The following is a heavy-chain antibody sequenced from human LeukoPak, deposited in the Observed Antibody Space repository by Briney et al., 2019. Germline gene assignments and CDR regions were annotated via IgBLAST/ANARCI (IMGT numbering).Heavy chain of an antibody. V-gene: IGHV3-23*01. J-gene: IGHJ6*03. CDR1: GFTFNRYG. CDR3: ARGRVSSSTWYSTYYYYFYMDV. CDR2: ISASGANR. Sequence: GGSLRLSCAASGFTFNRYGMSWVRQAPGKGLEWVSGISASGANRYYADSVKGRFTISRDNSRDTLSVQINSLRAEDTAVYFCARGRVSSSTWYSTYYYYFYMDVWGKGTTVTVSS. D-gene: IGHD1-1*01.